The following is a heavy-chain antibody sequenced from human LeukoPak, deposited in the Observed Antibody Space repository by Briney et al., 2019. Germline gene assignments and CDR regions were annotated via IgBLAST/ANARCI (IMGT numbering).Heavy chain of an antibody. CDR3: ATVRLERPPDYYYYYYMDV. D-gene: IGHD1-1*01. Sequence: SETLSLTCTVSGYSISSGYYWGWIRPPPGKGLEWIGNIYYSGSTYYNPSLKSRVTISVDTSKNQFSLKLSSVTAADTAVYYCATVRLERPPDYYYYYYMDVGGKGTTVTISS. J-gene: IGHJ6*03. CDR1: GYSISSGYY. CDR2: IYYSGST. V-gene: IGHV4-38-2*02.